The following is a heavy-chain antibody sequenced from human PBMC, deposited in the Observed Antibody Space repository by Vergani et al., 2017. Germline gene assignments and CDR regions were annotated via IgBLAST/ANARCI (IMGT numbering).Heavy chain of an antibody. V-gene: IGHV4-39*01. CDR1: GGSISSYY. Sequence: QVQLQESGPGLVKPSETLSLTCTVSGGSISSYYWGWIRQPPGKGLEWIGSIYYSGSTYYNPSLKSRVTISVDTSKNQFSLKLSSVTAADTAVYYCARQEAAAGNWFDPWGQGTLVTVSS. D-gene: IGHD6-13*01. CDR2: IYYSGST. CDR3: ARQEAAAGNWFDP. J-gene: IGHJ5*02.